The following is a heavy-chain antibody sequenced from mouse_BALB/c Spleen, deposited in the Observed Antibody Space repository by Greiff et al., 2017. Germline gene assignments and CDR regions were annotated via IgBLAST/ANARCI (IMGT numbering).Heavy chain of an antibody. CDR2: IYPGDGDT. D-gene: IGHD2-1*01. Sequence: VQLQQSGAELSRPGASVKLSCKASGYTFTSYWMQWVKQRPGQGLEWIGAIYPGDGDTRYTQKFKGKATLTADKSSSTAYMQLSSLASEDSAVYYCARDGNYPLAMDYWGQGTSVTVSA. CDR1: GYTFTSYW. J-gene: IGHJ4*01. V-gene: IGHV1-87*01. CDR3: ARDGNYPLAMDY.